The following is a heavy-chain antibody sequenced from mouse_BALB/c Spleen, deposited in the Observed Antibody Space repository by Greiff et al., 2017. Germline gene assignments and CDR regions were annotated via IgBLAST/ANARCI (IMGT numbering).Heavy chain of an antibody. V-gene: IGHV2-9*02. Sequence: VKVVESGPGLVAPSQSLSITCTVSGFSLTSYGVHWVRQPPGKGLEWLGVIWAGGSTNYNSALMSRLSISKDNSKSQVFLKMNSLQTDDTAMYYCARDGGLRYYFDYWGQGTTLTVSS. CDR1: GFSLTSYG. J-gene: IGHJ2*01. D-gene: IGHD1-1*01. CDR2: IWAGGST. CDR3: ARDGGLRYYFDY.